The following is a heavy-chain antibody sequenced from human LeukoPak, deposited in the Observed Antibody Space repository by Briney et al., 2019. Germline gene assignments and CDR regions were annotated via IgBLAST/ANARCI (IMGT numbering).Heavy chain of an antibody. Sequence: SQTLSLTCTVSGGSISSGGYYWSWIRQHPGKGLEWIGYIYYSGSTYYNPSPKSRVTISVDTSKNQFSLKLSSVTAADTAVYYCARESIAVDSYDYWGQGTLVTVSS. V-gene: IGHV4-31*03. D-gene: IGHD6-19*01. J-gene: IGHJ4*02. CDR1: GGSISSGGYY. CDR2: IYYSGST. CDR3: ARESIAVDSYDY.